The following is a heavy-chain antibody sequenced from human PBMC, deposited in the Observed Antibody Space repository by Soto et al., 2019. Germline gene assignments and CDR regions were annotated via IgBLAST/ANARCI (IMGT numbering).Heavy chain of an antibody. CDR1: GFSFSKAW. CDR2: IRSKTDGGTT. V-gene: IGHV3-15*07. CDR3: ARATPGYLTTSRNWYFDL. Sequence: GGSLRLSCAASGFSFSKAWINWVRQVPGKGLEWVGRIRSKTDGGTTDFAAPVKGRFATSRDNAKNSLYLQMNSLRAEDTAVYYCARATPGYLTTSRNWYFDLWGRGTLVTVSS. J-gene: IGHJ2*01. D-gene: IGHD4-4*01.